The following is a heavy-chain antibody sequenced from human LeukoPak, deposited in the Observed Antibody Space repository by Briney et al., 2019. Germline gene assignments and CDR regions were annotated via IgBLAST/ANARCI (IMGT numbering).Heavy chain of an antibody. CDR1: GFTVSSNY. D-gene: IGHD6-19*01. J-gene: IGHJ4*02. CDR3: AKDWQWLLRGYFDY. V-gene: IGHV3-53*01. CDR2: IYSGGST. Sequence: GGSLRLSCAASGFTVSSNYMSWLRQAPGKGLEWVSVIYSGGSTYYADSVKGRFTISRDNSKNTLYLQLSSLRAEDTAVYYCAKDWQWLLRGYFDYWGQGTLVTVSS.